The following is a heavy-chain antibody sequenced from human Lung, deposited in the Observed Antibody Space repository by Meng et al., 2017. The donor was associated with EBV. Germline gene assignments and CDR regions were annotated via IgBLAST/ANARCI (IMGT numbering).Heavy chain of an antibody. CDR1: GDSVSISSAA. J-gene: IGHJ2*01. CDR3: ARGATSVFDL. V-gene: IGHV6-1*01. CDR2: TYYRSKWYN. Sequence: QVHRRQSGPGLVNPPPTLSITCVSSGDSVSISSAAWTWIRQSPSRGPEWLGRTYYRSKWYNDYAVFVKSRIPINPDTSKNQFSLQLNSVTPEDTAVYYCARGATSVFDLWGRGTLVTVSS.